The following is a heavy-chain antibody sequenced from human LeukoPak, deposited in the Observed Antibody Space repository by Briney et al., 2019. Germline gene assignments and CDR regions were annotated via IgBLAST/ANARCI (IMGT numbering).Heavy chain of an antibody. D-gene: IGHD3-10*01. Sequence: PGGSLRLSCAASGFTFSSYGMHWVRQAPGKGLEWVAVIPYDGSNKYYADSVKGRFTISRDNSKNTLYLQMNSLRAEDTAVYYCAKDSGWFGELLLGFDYWGQGTLVTVSS. CDR1: GFTFSSYG. V-gene: IGHV3-30*18. CDR3: AKDSGWFGELLLGFDY. CDR2: IPYDGSNK. J-gene: IGHJ4*02.